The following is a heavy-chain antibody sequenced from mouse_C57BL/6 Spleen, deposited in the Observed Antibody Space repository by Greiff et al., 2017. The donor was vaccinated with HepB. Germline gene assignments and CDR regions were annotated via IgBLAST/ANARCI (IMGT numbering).Heavy chain of an antibody. CDR2: IYAGDGDT. CDR1: GYAFSSSC. CDR3: EGSGTLYAMDY. D-gene: IGHD4-1*01. J-gene: IGHJ4*01. Sequence: LVKPGASVKISCKASGYAFSSSCMNLVKQRLGKGLEGTGRIYAGDGDTNDNGKFKGKATLTADKSSSTAYMQLSSLASEDSAVYFCEGSGTLYAMDYWGQGTSVTVSS. V-gene: IGHV1-82*01.